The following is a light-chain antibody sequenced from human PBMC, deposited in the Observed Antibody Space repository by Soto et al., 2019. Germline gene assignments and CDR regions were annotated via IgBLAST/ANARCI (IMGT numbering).Light chain of an antibody. CDR1: ISDVGGYNY. CDR3: SSYTYRSTSV. J-gene: IGLJ2*01. CDR2: EVS. V-gene: IGLV2-14*01. Sequence: QSALTQPASVSGSPGQSITISCTGTISDVGGYNYVSWYQQHPGKAPKLVIYEVSNRPSGVSNRFSGSKSGNTASLTISGLQAEDEADYYCSSYTYRSTSVFGGGTKVTVL.